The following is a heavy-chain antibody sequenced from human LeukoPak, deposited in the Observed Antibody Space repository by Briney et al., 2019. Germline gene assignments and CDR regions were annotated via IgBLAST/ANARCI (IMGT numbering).Heavy chain of an antibody. CDR3: ARHAYYYDRSGSYEAFDI. J-gene: IGHJ3*02. Sequence: PSETLSLTCTVSGGSISTYYWSWIRQPPGKGLEWIGSMYYSGSTNHKPSLKSRVTISVDTSKNQFSLKLSSVTAADTAVYYCARHAYYYDRSGSYEAFDIWGQGTMVTVSS. CDR2: MYYSGST. V-gene: IGHV4-59*08. D-gene: IGHD3-22*01. CDR1: GGSISTYY.